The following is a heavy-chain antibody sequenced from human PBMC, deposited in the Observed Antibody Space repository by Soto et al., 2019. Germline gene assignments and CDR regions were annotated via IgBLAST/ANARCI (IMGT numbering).Heavy chain of an antibody. CDR1: GGSISSGGYY. V-gene: IGHV4-31*03. CDR3: ARYVPRGTARKFDY. CDR2: IYYSGST. Sequence: QVQLQESGPGLVKPSQTLSLTCTVSGGSISSGGYYWSWIRQHPGKGLEWIGYIYYSGSTYYNPSLKSRVTISVDTSKNQFSLKLSSVTAADTAVYYYARYVPRGTARKFDYWGQGTLVTVSS. D-gene: IGHD3-10*01. J-gene: IGHJ4*02.